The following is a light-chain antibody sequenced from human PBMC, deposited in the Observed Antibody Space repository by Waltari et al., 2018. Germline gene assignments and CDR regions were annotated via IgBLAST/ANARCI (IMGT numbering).Light chain of an antibody. J-gene: IGLJ3*02. Sequence: QSVLTQPPSASGNPGQTVTISCSGGNSNIGSNSVDWYQQVPGTAPKLLIYGRNRRPSGVPDRFSGSKSGTSASLAISGLRSEDEADYYCATWDESLNGVVIGGGTKLSVL. CDR1: NSNIGSNS. CDR3: ATWDESLNGVV. V-gene: IGLV1-47*01. CDR2: GRN.